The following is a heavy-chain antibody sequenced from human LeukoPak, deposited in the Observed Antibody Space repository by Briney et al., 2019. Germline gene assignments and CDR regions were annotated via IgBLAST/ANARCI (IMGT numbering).Heavy chain of an antibody. V-gene: IGHV3-21*01. CDR3: ARALGSYYDAFDV. CDR2: ISSSSSYI. Sequence: GGSLRLSCAASGFTFSTYSMNWVRQAPGQGLEWGSSISSSSSYIYYADSVKGRLTISRDNAKNTLYLQMNSLRAEDTAAYYCARALGSYYDAFDVWGQGTMVTVSS. J-gene: IGHJ3*01. CDR1: GFTFSTYS. D-gene: IGHD1-26*01.